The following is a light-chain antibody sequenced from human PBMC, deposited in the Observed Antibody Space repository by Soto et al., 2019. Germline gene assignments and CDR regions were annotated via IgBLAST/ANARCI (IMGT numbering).Light chain of an antibody. V-gene: IGLV2-14*01. J-gene: IGLJ2*01. CDR2: DVS. CDR3: STYTSSSAPRYVV. Sequence: QSALTQPASVSGSPGQSITISCTGTSSDVGGYNYVSWYQQHSGKAPKLMIYDVSNQACGVSNRFSGSKTGNTSTLTISGVQAEDEADYYCSTYTSSSAPRYVVFGGGTKVTVL. CDR1: SSDVGGYNY.